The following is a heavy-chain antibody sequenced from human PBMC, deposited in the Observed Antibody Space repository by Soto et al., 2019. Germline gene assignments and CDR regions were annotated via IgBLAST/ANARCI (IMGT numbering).Heavy chain of an antibody. CDR1: GFTFSSYA. CDR3: AKERILQQQLAEGGEFDP. D-gene: IGHD6-13*01. CDR2: ISSSGGST. V-gene: IGHV3-23*01. J-gene: IGHJ5*02. Sequence: GGSLRLSCAASGFTFSSYAMSWVRQAPGKGLEWVSAISSSGGSTYYADSVKGRFTISRDNSKNTLYLQMNSLRAEDTAVYYCAKERILQQQLAEGGEFDPWGQGTLVTVSS.